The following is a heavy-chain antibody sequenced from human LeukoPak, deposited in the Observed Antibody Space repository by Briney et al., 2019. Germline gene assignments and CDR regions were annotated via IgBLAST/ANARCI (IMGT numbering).Heavy chain of an antibody. Sequence: GGSLRLSCAASGFTFDDYGMSWVRQAPGKGLEWVSVIYSGGSTYYADSVKGRFTISRDNSKNTLYLQMNSLRAEDTAVYYCARPLIAARPSGDYWGQGTLVTVSS. CDR3: ARPLIAARPSGDY. CDR1: GFTFDDYG. V-gene: IGHV3-53*01. CDR2: IYSGGST. J-gene: IGHJ4*02. D-gene: IGHD6-6*01.